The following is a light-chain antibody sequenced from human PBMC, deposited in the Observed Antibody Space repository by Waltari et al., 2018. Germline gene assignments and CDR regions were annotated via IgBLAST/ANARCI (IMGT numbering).Light chain of an antibody. V-gene: IGKV3-20*01. Sequence: DIVLTQSPGTLSLSPGERATLSCRASQSVSRFLAWYQQKPGQAPRLLIYAASNRAAGIPDRFSGSGSGTDFSLTISRLELEDFAVYYCQHHVRLPATFGQGTKVEIK. CDR3: QHHVRLPAT. J-gene: IGKJ1*01. CDR1: QSVSRF. CDR2: AAS.